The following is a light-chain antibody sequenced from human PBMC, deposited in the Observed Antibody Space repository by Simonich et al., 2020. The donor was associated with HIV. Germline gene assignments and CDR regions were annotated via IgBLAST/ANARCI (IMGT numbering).Light chain of an antibody. V-gene: IGKV4-1*01. CDR3: QQYFSTPYT. CDR2: WAS. J-gene: IGKJ2*01. CDR1: QSVLYSSNNKNY. Sequence: DIVMTQSPDSLAVSLGERATVNCKSSQSVLYSSNNKNYLAWYQQKPRQPPNLLIYWASTRESCVPDRFSGSGSVTNFTLPISSLQAEDVALYYCQQYFSTPYTFGQGTKLEIK.